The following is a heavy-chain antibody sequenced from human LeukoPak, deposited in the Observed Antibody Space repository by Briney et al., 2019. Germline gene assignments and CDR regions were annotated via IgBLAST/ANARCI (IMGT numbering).Heavy chain of an antibody. D-gene: IGHD1/OR15-1a*01. V-gene: IGHV3-23*01. CDR3: AKGRTNDY. CDR2: ISDTGGNT. J-gene: IGHJ4*02. CDR1: GFTLSTYA. Sequence: GGSLSLSCAASGFTLSTYAMSWVPQTPERGLEWVSAISDTGGNTFYADSVKGRFTISRDNSKDTLYLQMNSLRAEDTAIYYSAKGRTNDYWGQGTLVTVSS.